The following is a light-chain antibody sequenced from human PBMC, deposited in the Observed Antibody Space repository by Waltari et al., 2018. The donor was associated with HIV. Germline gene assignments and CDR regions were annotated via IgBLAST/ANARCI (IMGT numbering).Light chain of an antibody. Sequence: QSVLTQPPSASGTPGQMVTISCSGSSSTIGSNTVNCYPQLPGTAPKLLIYSNNQRPSGVPDRFSGSKSGTSASLAISGLQSEDEADYYCAAWDDSLNGWVFGGGTKLTVL. V-gene: IGLV1-44*01. CDR1: SSTIGSNT. CDR2: SNN. J-gene: IGLJ3*02. CDR3: AAWDDSLNGWV.